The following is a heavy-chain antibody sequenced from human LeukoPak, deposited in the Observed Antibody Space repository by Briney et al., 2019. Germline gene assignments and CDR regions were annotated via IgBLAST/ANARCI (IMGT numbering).Heavy chain of an antibody. CDR3: AVVPAARNWFDP. CDR2: IYYSGST. D-gene: IGHD2-2*01. Sequence: PSETLSLTCTVSGGSISSYYWSWIRQPPGKGLEWIGYIYYSGSTNYNPSLKSRVTISVDTSRNQFSLKLSSVTAADTAVYYCAVVPAARNWFDPWGQGTLVTVSS. CDR1: GGSISSYY. J-gene: IGHJ5*02. V-gene: IGHV4-59*08.